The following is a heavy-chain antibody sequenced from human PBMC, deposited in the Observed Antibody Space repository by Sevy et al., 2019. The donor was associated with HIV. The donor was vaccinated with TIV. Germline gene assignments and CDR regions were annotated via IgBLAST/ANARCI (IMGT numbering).Heavy chain of an antibody. CDR1: GFSFSNYV. CDR3: VRAIGAAGSY. Sequence: GGSLRLSCAASGFSFSNYVMSWVRQAPGKGLEWVSSISGGGDNTYNADSVKGRFTISRDNAKNSVYLQMNSLRAEDAALYYCVRAIGAAGSYWGLGTLVTVSS. D-gene: IGHD6-13*01. CDR2: ISGGGDNT. V-gene: IGHV3-23*01. J-gene: IGHJ4*02.